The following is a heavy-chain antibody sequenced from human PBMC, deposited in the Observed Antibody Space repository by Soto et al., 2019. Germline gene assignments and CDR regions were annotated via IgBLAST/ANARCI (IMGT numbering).Heavy chain of an antibody. Sequence: ASVKVSCKASGYTFTGYYMHWVRQAPGQGLEWMGWINPNSGGTNYAQKFQGWVTMTRDTSISTAYMELSSLRSEDTAVYYCARQPGKKYDFWSGYYNYYYCYYMDVWGKGTTVTVSS. D-gene: IGHD3-3*01. CDR3: ARQPGKKYDFWSGYYNYYYCYYMDV. V-gene: IGHV1-2*04. CDR2: INPNSGGT. CDR1: GYTFTGYY. J-gene: IGHJ6*03.